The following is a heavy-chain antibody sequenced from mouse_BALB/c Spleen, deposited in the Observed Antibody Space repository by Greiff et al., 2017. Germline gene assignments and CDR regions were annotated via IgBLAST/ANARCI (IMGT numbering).Heavy chain of an antibody. J-gene: IGHJ4*01. CDR1: GFTFSSYG. D-gene: IGHD2-10*01. V-gene: IGHV5-6-3*01. CDR2: INSNGGST. Sequence: EVQVVESGGGLVQPGGSLKLSCAASGFTFSSYGMSWVRQTPDKRLELVATINSNGGSTYYPDSVKGRFTISRDNAKNTLYLQMSSLKSEDTAMYYCARATLLYYAMDYWGQGTSVTVSS. CDR3: ARATLLYYAMDY.